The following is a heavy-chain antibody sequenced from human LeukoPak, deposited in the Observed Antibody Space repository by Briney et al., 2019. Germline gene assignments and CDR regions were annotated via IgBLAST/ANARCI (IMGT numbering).Heavy chain of an antibody. CDR1: GFTFSSYS. Sequence: GGSLRLSCAASGFTFSSYSMNWVRQAPGKGLEWVSSISSSSSYIYYADSVKGRFTISRDNAKNSLYLQMNSLRAEDTAVYYCATQDIVVVVAATPYDAFDIWGQGTMVTVSS. J-gene: IGHJ3*02. V-gene: IGHV3-21*01. CDR3: ATQDIVVVVAATPYDAFDI. D-gene: IGHD2-15*01. CDR2: ISSSSSYI.